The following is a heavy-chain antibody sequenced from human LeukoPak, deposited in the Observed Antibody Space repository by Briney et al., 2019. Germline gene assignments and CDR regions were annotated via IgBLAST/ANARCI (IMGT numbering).Heavy chain of an antibody. CDR3: ARIDYLKFRDY. V-gene: IGHV3-30*14. CDR1: GFTFSSYA. CDR2: ISYDGSNK. J-gene: IGHJ4*02. Sequence: PGGSLRLSCAASGFTFSSYAMHWVRQAPGKGLEWVAVISYDGSNKYYADSVKGRFTISRDSSENTVYLQMNSLRAEDTALYYCARIDYLKFRDYWGQGTLVTVSS. D-gene: IGHD2/OR15-2a*01.